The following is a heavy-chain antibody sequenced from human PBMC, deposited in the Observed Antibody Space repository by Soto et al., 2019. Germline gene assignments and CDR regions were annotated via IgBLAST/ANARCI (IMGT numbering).Heavy chain of an antibody. CDR2: IWYDGSNK. Sequence: QVQLVESGGGVVQPGRSLRLSCAASGFTFSSYGMHWVRQAPGKGLEWVAVIWYDGSNKYYADSVKVRFTISRDNSKNTLYLQMNSLRAEDTAVYYCARGRYSSSWEMDYWGQGTLVTVSS. J-gene: IGHJ4*02. V-gene: IGHV3-33*01. D-gene: IGHD6-13*01. CDR1: GFTFSSYG. CDR3: ARGRYSSSWEMDY.